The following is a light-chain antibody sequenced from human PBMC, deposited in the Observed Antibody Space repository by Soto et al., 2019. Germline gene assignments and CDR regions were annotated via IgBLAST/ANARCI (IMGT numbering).Light chain of an antibody. CDR1: SSDIGNSF. CDR2: RND. Sequence: QSVLTQPPSASGTRGQRVTISCSGLSSDIGNSFVYWYQQLPGTAPKLLIYRNDQRPSGVPDRFSGSKSGTSDSLAISGLRSEDEPGYYCAAWDDALKRRVFGGGTQLTVL. V-gene: IGLV1-47*01. CDR3: AAWDDALKRRV. J-gene: IGLJ2*01.